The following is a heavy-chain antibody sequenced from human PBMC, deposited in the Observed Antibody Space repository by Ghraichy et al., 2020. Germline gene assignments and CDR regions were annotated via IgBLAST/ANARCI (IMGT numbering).Heavy chain of an antibody. Sequence: LSLTCAASGFTFSSYAMSWVRQAPGKGLEWVSAISGRGGRTYYADSVKGRLTISRDNSKNTLCLQMNSLRAEDTAVYYCAKDLGSGWYGWDFDYWGQGTLVTVSS. CDR1: GFTFSSYA. CDR2: ISGRGGRT. V-gene: IGHV3-23*01. CDR3: AKDLGSGWYGWDFDY. J-gene: IGHJ4*02. D-gene: IGHD6-19*01.